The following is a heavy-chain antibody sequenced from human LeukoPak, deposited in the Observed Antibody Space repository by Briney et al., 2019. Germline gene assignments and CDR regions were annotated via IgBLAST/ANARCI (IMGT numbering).Heavy chain of an antibody. CDR3: TRVTHCSSTSCSQFDP. CDR1: GYTFTSYG. V-gene: IGHV1-8*03. D-gene: IGHD2-2*01. Sequence: ASVKVSCKASGYTFTSYGISWVRQATGQGLEWMGWMNPNSGNSGYAQKFQGRVTITRNTSISTAYMELSSLRSEDTAVYYCTRVTHCSSTSCSQFDPWGQGTLVTVSS. CDR2: MNPNSGNS. J-gene: IGHJ5*02.